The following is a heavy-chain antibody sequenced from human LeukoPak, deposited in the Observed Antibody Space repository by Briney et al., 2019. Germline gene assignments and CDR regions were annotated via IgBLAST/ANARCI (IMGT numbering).Heavy chain of an antibody. V-gene: IGHV1-69*13. J-gene: IGHJ4*02. CDR1: GGTFNDYA. CDR3: ARDIYSGGSASFKV. D-gene: IGHD1-26*01. Sequence: SVKVSCKTSGGTFNDYAISWVRQAPGQGLEWMGGIIPMFGTPDYAQKFQGRVTITADESTSTAYMEFSSLRSEDSAVYFCARDIYSGGSASFKVWGQGTLVTVSP. CDR2: IIPMFGTP.